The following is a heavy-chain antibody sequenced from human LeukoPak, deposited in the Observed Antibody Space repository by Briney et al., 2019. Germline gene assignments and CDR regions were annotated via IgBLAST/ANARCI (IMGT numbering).Heavy chain of an antibody. CDR1: GFTFSSFA. Sequence: GSLRLSCAASGFTFSSFAMTWVRQAPGKGLEWVSSFSGRGGSTYYTDSVRGRFTVSRDNSKNTLYLQMNSLRAEDTAVYYCARRSTSWYEDCWGQGTLVTVSS. CDR2: FSGRGGST. CDR3: ARRSTSWYEDC. J-gene: IGHJ4*02. D-gene: IGHD6-13*01. V-gene: IGHV3-23*01.